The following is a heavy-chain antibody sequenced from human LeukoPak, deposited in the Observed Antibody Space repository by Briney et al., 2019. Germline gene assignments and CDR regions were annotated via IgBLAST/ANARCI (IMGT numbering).Heavy chain of an antibody. CDR1: GFTFSSYS. V-gene: IGHV3-21*01. Sequence: PGGSLRLSCAASGFTFSSYSMNWVRQAPGKGLEWVSSISSSSYIYYADSVKGRFTISRDNAKNSLYLQMNSLRAEDTAVYYCARDRKGRDGYNDAYWGQGTLVTVSS. D-gene: IGHD5-24*01. J-gene: IGHJ4*02. CDR3: ARDRKGRDGYNDAY. CDR2: ISSSSYI.